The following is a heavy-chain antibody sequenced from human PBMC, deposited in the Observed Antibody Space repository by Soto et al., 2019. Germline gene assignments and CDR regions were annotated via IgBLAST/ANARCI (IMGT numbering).Heavy chain of an antibody. Sequence: EVQLLESGGGLVQPGGSLRLSCAASRFTFSYYAMSWVRQAPGKGLEWVSGISNSGGDTYYADSVKGRFTISRDNSKNTLDLQMNSLRAEDTAVYFCAKAVVAYYYYSGMDVWGQGTTVTVSS. CDR1: RFTFSYYA. CDR3: AKAVVAYYYYSGMDV. CDR2: ISNSGGDT. D-gene: IGHD2-15*01. J-gene: IGHJ6*02. V-gene: IGHV3-23*01.